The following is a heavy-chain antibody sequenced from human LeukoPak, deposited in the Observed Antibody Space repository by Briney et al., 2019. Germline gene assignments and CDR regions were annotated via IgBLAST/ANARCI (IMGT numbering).Heavy chain of an antibody. V-gene: IGHV4-61*01. CDR3: ARTELRLISFDY. J-gene: IGHJ4*02. Sequence: PSETLSLTCTVSGGSVSSGSYYWSWIRQPPGKGLEWIGYIYYSGSTNYNPSLKSRVTISVNTSKNQFSLKLSSVTAADTAVYYCARTELRLISFDYWGQGTLVTVSS. CDR1: GGSVSSGSYY. CDR2: IYYSGST. D-gene: IGHD5-12*01.